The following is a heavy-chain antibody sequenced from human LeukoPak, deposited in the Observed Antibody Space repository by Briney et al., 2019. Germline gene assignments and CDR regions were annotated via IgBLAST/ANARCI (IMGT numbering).Heavy chain of an antibody. D-gene: IGHD2-8*01. J-gene: IGHJ4*02. CDR3: ARGQLYCTNGVCYRYHFDY. Sequence: ASVNVSCKASGYTLISYAMNWVRQAPGQGLEWMGWINTDTGNPTYAQGFAGRFVFSLDTSVSTAYLQISSLKAEDTAVYYCARGQLYCTNGVCYRYHFDYWGQGTLVTVSS. CDR1: GYTLISYA. V-gene: IGHV7-4-1*02. CDR2: INTDTGNP.